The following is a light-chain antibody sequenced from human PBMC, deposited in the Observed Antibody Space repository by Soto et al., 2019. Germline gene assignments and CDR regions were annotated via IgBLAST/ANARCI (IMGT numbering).Light chain of an antibody. CDR3: QKYNSAPWT. CDR2: GAS. V-gene: IGKV1-27*01. CDR1: QGISHY. J-gene: IGKJ4*02. Sequence: DTPMTQSPSALPASVGDRDTITCRASQGISHYLAWYQQKPGKVPRLLIFGASYLRSGVTSRFSGSGSGTDFTLTISSLQPDDVATYYCQKYNSAPWTFGGGTKVDIK.